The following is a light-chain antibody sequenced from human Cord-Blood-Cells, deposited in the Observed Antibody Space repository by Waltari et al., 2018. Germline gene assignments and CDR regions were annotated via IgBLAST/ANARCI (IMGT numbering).Light chain of an antibody. Sequence: QSALTQPASVSGSPGQSITISCTGTSSDGGGYNYVSWYQQHPGKPPKLMIYDVSKRPSGVSNRFSGSKSGNTASLTISGLQAEDEADYYCSSYTSSSTAVFGGGTKLTVL. CDR1: SSDGGGYNY. CDR2: DVS. V-gene: IGLV2-14*01. J-gene: IGLJ3*02. CDR3: SSYTSSSTAV.